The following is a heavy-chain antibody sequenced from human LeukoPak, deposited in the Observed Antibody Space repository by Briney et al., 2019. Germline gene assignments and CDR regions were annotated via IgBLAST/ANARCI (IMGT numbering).Heavy chain of an antibody. D-gene: IGHD6-13*01. V-gene: IGHV3-23*01. CDR2: ISGSGGST. J-gene: IGHJ4*02. CDR1: GFTFSRYA. CDR3: AKGAGPLAAAGRATDS. Sequence: GGSLRLSCAASGFTFSRYAMSWVRQAPGKGLEWLSAISGSGGSTYYADSVKGRFTVSRDNSENTLYLQINTLRAEDAAVYYCAKGAGPLAAAGRATDSWGQGTLVIVSS.